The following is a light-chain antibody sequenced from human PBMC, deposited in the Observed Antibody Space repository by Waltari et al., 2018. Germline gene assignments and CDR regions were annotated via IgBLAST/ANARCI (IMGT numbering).Light chain of an antibody. CDR1: TLPKEY. Sequence: SYGLTQAPSVSVSPGQTARITCSGDTLPKEYAYWYQQKPGQAPVLVIYKDSERPSGIPDRFSGSRAGTTVALTINGVQAEDEAEYYCQSSDSSGSYVLFGGGTKLTVL. CDR2: KDS. CDR3: QSSDSSGSYVL. J-gene: IGLJ3*02. V-gene: IGLV3-25*03.